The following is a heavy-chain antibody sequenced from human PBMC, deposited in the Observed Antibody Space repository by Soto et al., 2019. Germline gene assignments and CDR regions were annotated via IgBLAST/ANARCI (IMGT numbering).Heavy chain of an antibody. CDR2: ISDSSSTI. CDR1: GFSFSTYS. J-gene: IGHJ5*02. CDR3: ARDHPGNWFDP. V-gene: IGHV3-48*01. Sequence: EVQLVESGGGLVQPGGSLRLSCAASGFSFSTYSMNWARQAPGKGLEWLSYISDSSSTIHYADSVKGRFIVSRDNAKNSLYLQMNSLRAEDTAMYYCARDHPGNWFDPWGQGTLVTVSS.